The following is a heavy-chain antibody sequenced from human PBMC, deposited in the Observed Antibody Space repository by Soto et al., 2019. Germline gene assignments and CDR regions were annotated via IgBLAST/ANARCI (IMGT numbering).Heavy chain of an antibody. Sequence: QVQLVQSGAEVKKPGASVKVSCKASGYTFTNFGISWVRQAPGQGLEWMGWISADNGNTNYAQNFQGRVTMTTDTSTSTVYMELRSLRSDDTAVYYSARGGTPIDYWGQGTLVTLSS. J-gene: IGHJ4*02. V-gene: IGHV1-18*01. D-gene: IGHD3-16*01. CDR2: ISADNGNT. CDR1: GYTFTNFG. CDR3: ARGGTPIDY.